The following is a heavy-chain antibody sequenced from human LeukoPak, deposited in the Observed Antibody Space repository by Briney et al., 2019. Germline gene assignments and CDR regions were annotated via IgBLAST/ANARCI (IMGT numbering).Heavy chain of an antibody. CDR2: ISGSGGST. CDR3: AKDPLNYDFWSGPDY. J-gene: IGHJ4*02. V-gene: IGHV3-23*01. D-gene: IGHD3-3*01. CDR1: GFTFSSYA. Sequence: GGSLRLSCAAAGFTFSSYAMSWVRQAPGKGLEWVSAISGSGGSTYYADSVKGRFTISRDNSKNTLYLQMNSLRAEDTAVYYCAKDPLNYDFWSGPDYWGQGTLVTVSS.